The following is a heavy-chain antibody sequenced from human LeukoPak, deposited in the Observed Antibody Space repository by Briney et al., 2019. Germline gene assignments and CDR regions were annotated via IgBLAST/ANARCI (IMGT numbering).Heavy chain of an antibody. V-gene: IGHV3-7*01. J-gene: IGHJ6*02. CDR3: ARDSTIFGVVIIPQYYYYGMDV. CDR1: GFTFSSYW. D-gene: IGHD3-3*01. Sequence: PGGSLRLSCAASGFTFSSYWMTWVRQAPGKGLEWVANIKQDGIEKYYVDSVKGRFTISRDNAKNSLYLQMNSLRAEDTAVYYCARDSTIFGVVIIPQYYYYGMDVWGQGTTVTVSS. CDR2: IKQDGIEK.